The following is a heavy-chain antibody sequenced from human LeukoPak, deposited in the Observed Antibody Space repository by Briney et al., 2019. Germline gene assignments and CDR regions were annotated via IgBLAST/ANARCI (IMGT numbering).Heavy chain of an antibody. CDR1: GGSVTSTNW. CDR3: AREGGFYRPLDY. V-gene: IGHV4-4*02. Sequence: SETLSLTCDVSGGSVTSTNWWTWVRQPPGKRLEWIGEVHLDGRTNYNPSLESRLTMSVDVSENQVSLKLTSVTAADTAVYYCAREGGFYRPLDYSGQGTLVTVSS. CDR2: VHLDGRT. D-gene: IGHD3-3*01. J-gene: IGHJ4*02.